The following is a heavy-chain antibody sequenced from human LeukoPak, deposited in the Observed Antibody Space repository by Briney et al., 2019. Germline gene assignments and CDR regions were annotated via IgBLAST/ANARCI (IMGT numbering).Heavy chain of an antibody. CDR2: INVDGSGA. CDR1: GFTFSTYW. CDR3: ARATRIYSSGWYYTFDY. J-gene: IGHJ4*02. Sequence: PSESLRLSCAASGFTFSTYWLHWVRQAPGKGLVWVSHINVDGSGATYADSVKGRFTISRDNAKNTLYLHMSSLRAEDTAVYYCARATRIYSSGWYYTFDYWGQGTLVTVSS. V-gene: IGHV3-74*01. D-gene: IGHD6-19*01.